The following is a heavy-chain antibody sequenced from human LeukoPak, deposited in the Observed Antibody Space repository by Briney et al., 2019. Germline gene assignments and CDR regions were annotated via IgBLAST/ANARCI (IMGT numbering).Heavy chain of an antibody. CDR1: GVSISSGGYS. Sequence: SETLSLTCAVSGVSISSGGYSWSWIRQLPGKGLEWIGYIYYSGSTYYNPSLKSRVTISVDTSKNQFSLKLSSVAAADTAVYFCAREPITMVRGVIITSDAFDIWGQGTMVTVSS. CDR3: AREPITMVRGVIITSDAFDI. D-gene: IGHD3-10*01. J-gene: IGHJ3*02. CDR2: IYYSGST. V-gene: IGHV4-30-4*07.